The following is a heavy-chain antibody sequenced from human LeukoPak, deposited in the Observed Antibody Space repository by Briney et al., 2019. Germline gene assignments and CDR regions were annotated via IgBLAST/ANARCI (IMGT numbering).Heavy chain of an antibody. D-gene: IGHD2-21*02. CDR3: ASGSVVTALDQ. CDR1: GGSITTYY. CDR2: IYYTGNT. J-gene: IGHJ4*02. Sequence: KTSETLSLTCAVSGGSITTYYWTWIRQPPGQALEWIGYIYYTGNTKYNPSLESRVTMSIDTSKNEFSLKIYSVNAADTDVYFCASGSVVTALDQWGQGTLVTVSS. V-gene: IGHV4-59*01.